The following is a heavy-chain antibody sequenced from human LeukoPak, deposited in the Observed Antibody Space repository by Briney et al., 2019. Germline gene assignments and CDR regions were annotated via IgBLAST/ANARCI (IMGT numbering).Heavy chain of an antibody. J-gene: IGHJ4*02. CDR2: INPSGGST. V-gene: IGHV1-46*01. D-gene: IGHD1-26*01. Sequence: GASVKVSCKASGYTFTSYDINWVRQAPGQGLEWMGIINPSGGSTSYAQKFQGRVTMTRDTSTSTVYMELSSLRSEDTAVYYCARDPQPHYSGSPDYWGQGTLVTVSS. CDR1: GYTFTSYD. CDR3: ARDPQPHYSGSPDY.